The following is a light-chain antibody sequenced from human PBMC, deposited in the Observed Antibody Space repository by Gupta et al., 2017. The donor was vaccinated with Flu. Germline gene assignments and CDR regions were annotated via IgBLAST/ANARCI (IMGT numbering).Light chain of an antibody. Sequence: GERATLSCRASQTISSNLAWYQHKPGQAPRLLISGATTRATGIPARFNGSGSGTEFTLTISSLQSEDFAVYYCQQYNNWPATFGQGTKVEV. CDR1: QTISSN. V-gene: IGKV3-15*01. CDR3: QQYNNWPAT. J-gene: IGKJ1*01. CDR2: GAT.